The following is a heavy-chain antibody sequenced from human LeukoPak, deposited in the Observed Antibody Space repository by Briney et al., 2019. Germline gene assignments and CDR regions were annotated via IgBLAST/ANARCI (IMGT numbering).Heavy chain of an antibody. CDR2: IYYSGST. V-gene: IGHV4-59*01. Sequence: PSETLSLTCTVSGGSISSYYWSWIRQPPGKGLEWIGYIYYSGSTNYNSSLKSRVTISVDTSKNQFSLKLSSVTAADTAVYYCARTYYYDSSGYYWETQKNYYFDYWGQGTLVTVSS. D-gene: IGHD3-22*01. J-gene: IGHJ4*02. CDR1: GGSISSYY. CDR3: ARTYYYDSSGYYWETQKNYYFDY.